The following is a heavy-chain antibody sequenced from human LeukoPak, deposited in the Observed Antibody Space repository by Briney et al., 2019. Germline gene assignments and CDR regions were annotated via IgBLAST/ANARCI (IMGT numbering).Heavy chain of an antibody. CDR1: GGSISSSSYY. D-gene: IGHD5-18*01. J-gene: IGHJ4*02. CDR3: ARLWGDTAMPYYFDY. Sequence: SETLSLTCTVSGGSISSSSYYWGWIRQPPGKGLEWIGSIYYSGSTYYNPSLKSRVTISVDTSKNQFSLKLSSVTAADTAVYYCARLWGDTAMPYYFDYWGQGTLVTVSS. CDR2: IYYSGST. V-gene: IGHV4-39*01.